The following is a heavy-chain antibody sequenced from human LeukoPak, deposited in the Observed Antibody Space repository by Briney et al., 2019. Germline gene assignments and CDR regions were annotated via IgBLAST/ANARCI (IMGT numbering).Heavy chain of an antibody. CDR2: INPNSGGT. D-gene: IGHD2-15*01. V-gene: IGHV1-2*02. CDR1: GYTFTGYY. CDR3: ARDPSVVVVAATLDY. J-gene: IGHJ4*02. Sequence: ASMKVSCKASGYTFTGYYMHWVRQAPGQGLEWMGWINPNSGGTNYAQKFQGRVTMTRDTSISTAYMELSRLRSDDTAVYYCARDPSVVVVAATLDYWGQGTLVTVSS.